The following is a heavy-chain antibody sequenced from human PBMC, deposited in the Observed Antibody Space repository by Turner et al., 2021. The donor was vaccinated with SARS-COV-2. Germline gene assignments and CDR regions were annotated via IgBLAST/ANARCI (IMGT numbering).Heavy chain of an antibody. CDR3: ARAAQLTVWFDP. CDR2: MNPNSGNT. CDR1: GYTFTSYD. D-gene: IGHD3-9*01. Sequence: QVQMVQSGAEVKKPGASVKVSCKASGYTFTSYDIYRMRQSTGHVLEGMGLMNPNSGNTVYVQKFQCRVIMTRNTSISRAYMELSSVRSEDTAVYHCARAAQLTVWFDPWGQGTLVTVSS. J-gene: IGHJ5*02. V-gene: IGHV1-8*01.